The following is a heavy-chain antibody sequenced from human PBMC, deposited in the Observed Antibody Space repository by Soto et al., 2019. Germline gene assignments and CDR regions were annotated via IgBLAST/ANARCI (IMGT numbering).Heavy chain of an antibody. D-gene: IGHD3-3*01. J-gene: IGHJ4*02. V-gene: IGHV1-46*03. CDR3: ARGEPTIFGVVISQFDY. CDR2: INPSGGST. Sequence: ASVKVSCKASGYTFTSYYMHWVRQAPGQGLEWMGIINPSGGSTSYAQKFQGRVTMTRDTSTSTVYMELSSLRSEDTAVYYCARGEPTIFGVVISQFDYWGQGTLVTVSS. CDR1: GYTFTSYY.